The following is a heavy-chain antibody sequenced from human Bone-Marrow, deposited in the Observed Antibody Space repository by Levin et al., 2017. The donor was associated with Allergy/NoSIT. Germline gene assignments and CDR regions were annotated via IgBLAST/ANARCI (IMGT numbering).Heavy chain of an antibody. Sequence: GGSLRLSCAASGFTFSSYGMHWVRQAPGKGLEWVAVISYDGSNKYYADSVKGRFTISRDNSKNTLYLQMNSLRAEDTAVYYCAKKEGYCSGGSCYGDNWVEYFQHWGQGTLVTVSS. CDR1: GFTFSSYG. CDR3: AKKEGYCSGGSCYGDNWVEYFQH. CDR2: ISYDGSNK. D-gene: IGHD2-15*01. V-gene: IGHV3-30*18. J-gene: IGHJ1*01.